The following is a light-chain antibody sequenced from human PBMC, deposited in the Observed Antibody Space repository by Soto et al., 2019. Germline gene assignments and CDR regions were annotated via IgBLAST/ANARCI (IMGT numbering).Light chain of an antibody. J-gene: IGKJ5*01. CDR3: QHRHSYPIT. V-gene: IGKV1-9*01. CDR1: QGISSL. Sequence: DIQLTQSPSFLSASVGDRVIITCRASQGISSLLAWYQQKPGKAPKLLIHTASTLQSGVPSRFSGSGSGTEFTLTISSLQPEDFATYYCQHRHSYPITFGQGTRLEIK. CDR2: TAS.